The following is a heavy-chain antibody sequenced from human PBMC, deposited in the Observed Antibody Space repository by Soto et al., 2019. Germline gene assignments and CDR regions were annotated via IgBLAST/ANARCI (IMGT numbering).Heavy chain of an antibody. J-gene: IGHJ5*02. D-gene: IGHD1-20*01. Sequence: QVPLVQSGAEVKKPGASVKVSCKASGYIFSTYDINWVRQAPGQGLEWMGWLNHNSGNTGYAQKFQGRVTMTRNTSINTAYMELSSLGSEDTAVYYCARDHRYNWNDEGWFDPWGQGTLVTVSS. CDR1: GYIFSTYD. V-gene: IGHV1-8*01. CDR2: LNHNSGNT. CDR3: ARDHRYNWNDEGWFDP.